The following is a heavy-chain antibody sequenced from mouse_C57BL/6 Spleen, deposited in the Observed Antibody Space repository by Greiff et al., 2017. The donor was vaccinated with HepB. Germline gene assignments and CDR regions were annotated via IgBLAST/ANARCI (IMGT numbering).Heavy chain of an antibody. Sequence: DVKLVESGGGLVKPGGSLKLSCAASGFTFSSYAMSWVRQTPEKRLEWVATISDGGSYTYYPDNVKGRFTISRDNAKNNLYLQMSHLKSEDTAMYYCAREASLAWFAYWGQGTLVTVSA. CDR1: GFTFSSYA. V-gene: IGHV5-4*01. D-gene: IGHD6-1*01. J-gene: IGHJ3*01. CDR3: AREASLAWFAY. CDR2: ISDGGSYT.